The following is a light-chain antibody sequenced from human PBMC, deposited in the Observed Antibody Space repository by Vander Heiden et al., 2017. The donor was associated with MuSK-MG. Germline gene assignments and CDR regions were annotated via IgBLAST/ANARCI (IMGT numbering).Light chain of an antibody. CDR2: DVS. V-gene: IGLV2-14*03. J-gene: IGLJ2*01. Sequence: QSALTQPASVSGSPGHSITISCTGTSSDVGGYNYVSWYQQHPGKAPKLMIHDVSNRPSGVSNRFSGSKSGNTASPTISGLQAEDEADYYCSSYTSSSTVVFGGGTKLTVL. CDR3: SSYTSSSTVV. CDR1: SSDVGGYNY.